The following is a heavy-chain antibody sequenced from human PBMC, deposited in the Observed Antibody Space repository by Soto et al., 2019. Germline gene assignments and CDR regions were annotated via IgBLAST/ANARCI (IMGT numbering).Heavy chain of an antibody. Sequence: QVQLQESGPGLVKPSQTLSLTCTVSGGSINSGGYCWGWIRQHPGKGLDWIGCISYGGSTSYNPSLKSRVTISVDTSKKQFSMKLTSVTAADTAVYYCSRGILVWGQGALITVSS. D-gene: IGHD5-18*01. CDR3: SRGILV. CDR1: GGSINSGGYC. J-gene: IGHJ4*02. V-gene: IGHV4-31*03. CDR2: ISYGGST.